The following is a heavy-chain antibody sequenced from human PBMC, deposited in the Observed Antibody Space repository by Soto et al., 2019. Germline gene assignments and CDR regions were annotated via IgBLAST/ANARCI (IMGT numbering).Heavy chain of an antibody. V-gene: IGHV1-18*01. CDR2: ISAYNGNT. CDR1: GYTFTSYG. J-gene: IGHJ4*02. Sequence: QVQLVQSGAEVKKPGASVKVSCKASGYTFTSYGISWVRQAPGQGLEWMGWISAYNGNTNYAQKXQXXXTXXTDTSTITDYMELRSLRSDDPAVYFCARGSCFDDYWGQGTLVTVSA. CDR3: ARGSCFDDY. D-gene: IGHD3-10*02.